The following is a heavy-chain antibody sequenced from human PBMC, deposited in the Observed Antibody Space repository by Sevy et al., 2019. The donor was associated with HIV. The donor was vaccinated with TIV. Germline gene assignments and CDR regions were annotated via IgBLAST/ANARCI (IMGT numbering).Heavy chain of an antibody. Sequence: GGSLRLSCAASGFLFGTHAMSWVRQAPGKGLEWVSGTTSSASTTYYADSVKGRFTISRDNSKNTLYLQMNNLRAEDTAVYYCTKDAGWPLWGQGTLVTVSS. D-gene: IGHD3-9*01. CDR2: TTSSASTT. J-gene: IGHJ4*02. CDR1: GFLFGTHA. CDR3: TKDAGWPL. V-gene: IGHV3-23*01.